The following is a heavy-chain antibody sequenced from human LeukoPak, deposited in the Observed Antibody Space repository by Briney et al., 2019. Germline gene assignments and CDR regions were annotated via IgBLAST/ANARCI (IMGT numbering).Heavy chain of an antibody. Sequence: GGSLRLSCAASGFTFSSYAMSWVRQAPGRGLEWVSAITGSGGRTYYADSVKGRYTISRDNSKNTLYLQMNSLRAEATAVYFCAKDLRATGSQNDLDLWGQGTLVTVSS. J-gene: IGHJ5*02. V-gene: IGHV3-23*01. CDR1: GFTFSSYA. CDR3: AKDLRATGSQNDLDL. CDR2: ITGSGGRT.